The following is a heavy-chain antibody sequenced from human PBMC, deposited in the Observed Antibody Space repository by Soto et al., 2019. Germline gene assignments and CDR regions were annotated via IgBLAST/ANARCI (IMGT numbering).Heavy chain of an antibody. CDR1: GNTFTSYY. CDR2: INPTGGST. J-gene: IGHJ4*02. D-gene: IGHD6-13*01. V-gene: IGHV1-46*01. Sequence: QVRLAQSGAEVKKPGASVKVSCKASGNTFTSYYMHWVRQAPGQGLEWMGIINPTGGSTSYAQKFQGRVTMTKDTSTSTVYMELSSLRSEDTAVYYCARSYSTSWGPIDYWGQGTLVTVSS. CDR3: ARSYSTSWGPIDY.